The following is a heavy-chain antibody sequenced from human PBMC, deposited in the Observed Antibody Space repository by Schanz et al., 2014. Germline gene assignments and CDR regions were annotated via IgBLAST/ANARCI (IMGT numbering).Heavy chain of an antibody. V-gene: IGHV3-30*18. Sequence: QVRLVESGGGVVQPGRSLRLSCAASGFTLSSYGMHWVRQAPGGGLEWVAGISNGGSDEYYVDSVKGRITISRDNSKNTLFLQMNSLRVEDSAIYYCAKDISDTSGKDDYWGQGTLVTVSS. D-gene: IGHD3-22*01. CDR2: ISNGGSDE. CDR1: GFTLSSYG. CDR3: AKDISDTSGKDDY. J-gene: IGHJ4*02.